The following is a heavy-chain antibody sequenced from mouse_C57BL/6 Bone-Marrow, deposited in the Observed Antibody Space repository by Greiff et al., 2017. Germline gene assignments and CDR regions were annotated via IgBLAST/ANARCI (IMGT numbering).Heavy chain of an antibody. V-gene: IGHV2-5*01. CDR1: GFSLTSYG. J-gene: IGHJ4*01. Sequence: VKLVESGPGLVQPSQSLSITCTVSGFSLTSYGVHWVRQSPGKGLEWLGVIWRGGSTDYNAAFMSRLSITKDNSKSQVFFKMNSLQADDTARYYCATTTVVATDYAMDYWGQGTSVTVSS. CDR2: IWRGGST. D-gene: IGHD1-1*01. CDR3: ATTTVVATDYAMDY.